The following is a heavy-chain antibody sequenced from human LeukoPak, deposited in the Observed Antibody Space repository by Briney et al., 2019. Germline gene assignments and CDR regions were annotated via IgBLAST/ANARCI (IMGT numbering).Heavy chain of an antibody. J-gene: IGHJ4*02. V-gene: IGHV1-46*01. CDR3: ARDYSYYDNSGPSLFDY. Sequence: ASVKVSCKASGYTFTNYYMHWVRQAPGQGLEWMGMIYPGGDITTYPQKFQGRVTMTRDTFTSTVYMELSSLRSEDTAIYFCARDYSYYDNSGPSLFDYWGQGTLVTVSS. CDR1: GYTFTNYY. CDR2: IYPGGDIT. D-gene: IGHD3-22*01.